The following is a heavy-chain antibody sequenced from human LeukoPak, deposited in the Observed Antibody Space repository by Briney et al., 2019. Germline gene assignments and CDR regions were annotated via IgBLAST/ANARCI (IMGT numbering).Heavy chain of an antibody. D-gene: IGHD3-22*01. CDR3: AREYYYDNSGYYYYFDY. J-gene: IGHJ4*02. Sequence: GASVKVSCKASGYTFTSYGISWVRQAPGQGLEWMGWVSAYNGRTYYAQNLQGRVTMTTDTATSTAYMELRSLRSDDTAMYYCAREYYYDNSGYYYYFDYWGQGTLVTVSS. V-gene: IGHV1-18*01. CDR2: VSAYNGRT. CDR1: GYTFTSYG.